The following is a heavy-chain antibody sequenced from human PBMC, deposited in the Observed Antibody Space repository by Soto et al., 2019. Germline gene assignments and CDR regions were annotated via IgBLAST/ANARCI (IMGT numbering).Heavy chain of an antibody. Sequence: EVRMVESGGALIQPGGSLRLSCAASGFIVSDSYMTWVRQAPGKGLEWVSVLYSGGNTYYADSVKGRFTISRDNSKNTLYLQMNSLRDEDTAVYYCARERGRRIDYWGQGTLVTVSS. V-gene: IGHV3-53*01. CDR2: LYSGGNT. J-gene: IGHJ4*02. CDR1: GFIVSDSY. CDR3: ARERGRRIDY.